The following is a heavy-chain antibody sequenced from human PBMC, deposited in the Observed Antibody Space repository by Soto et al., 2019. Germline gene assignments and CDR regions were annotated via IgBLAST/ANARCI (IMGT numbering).Heavy chain of an antibody. J-gene: IGHJ4*02. D-gene: IGHD5-12*01. CDR3: ASSGGYGNFDY. CDR1: GGSISSYY. CDR2: IYYSGST. Sequence: SETLSLTCTVSGGSISSYYWSWIRQPPGKGLEWIGYIYYSGSTNYNPSLKSRVTISVDTSKNKLSLKLSSVTAADTAVYYCASSGGYGNFDYWGQGTLVTVSS. V-gene: IGHV4-59*01.